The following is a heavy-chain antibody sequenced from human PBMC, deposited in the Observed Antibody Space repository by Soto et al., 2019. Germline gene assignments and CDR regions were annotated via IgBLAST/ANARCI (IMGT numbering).Heavy chain of an antibody. Sequence: GASVKVSCKASGYTFTSYGISWVRQAPGQGLEWMGWISAYNGNTNYAQKLQGRVTMTTDTSTSTAYMELRSLRSDDTAVYYCAREKYFDWSHAFDIWGQGTMVTVSS. V-gene: IGHV1-18*01. CDR3: AREKYFDWSHAFDI. CDR2: ISAYNGNT. J-gene: IGHJ3*02. CDR1: GYTFTSYG. D-gene: IGHD3-9*01.